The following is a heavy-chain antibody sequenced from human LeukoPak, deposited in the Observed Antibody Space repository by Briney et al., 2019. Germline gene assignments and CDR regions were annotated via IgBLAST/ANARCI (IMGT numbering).Heavy chain of an antibody. CDR2: INSDGSST. Sequence: PGGSLRLSCAASGFIFSSYWMHWVRQAPGKGLVWVSRINSDGSSTSYADSVKGRFTISRDNAKNTLYLQMNSLRAEDTAVYYCARANYYGSGRAAFDIWGQGTMVTVS. J-gene: IGHJ3*02. D-gene: IGHD3-10*01. CDR3: ARANYYGSGRAAFDI. V-gene: IGHV3-74*01. CDR1: GFIFSSYW.